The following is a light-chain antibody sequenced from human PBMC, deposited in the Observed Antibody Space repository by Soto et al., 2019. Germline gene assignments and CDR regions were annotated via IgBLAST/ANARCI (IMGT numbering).Light chain of an antibody. CDR3: QHLT. CDR2: KAS. V-gene: IGKV1-5*03. J-gene: IGKJ2*01. Sequence: DIQMTQSPSTLSESVGDRVTITCRASQSISSWLAWYQQKPGKAPKLLIYKASSLESGVPSRFSGSGSGTEFTLTISSLQPDDFATYYCQHLTFGQGTKLEIK. CDR1: QSISSW.